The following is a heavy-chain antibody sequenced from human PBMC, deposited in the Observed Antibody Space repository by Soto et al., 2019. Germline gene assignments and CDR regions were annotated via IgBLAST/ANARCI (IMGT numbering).Heavy chain of an antibody. V-gene: IGHV3-23*01. J-gene: IGHJ4*02. D-gene: IGHD6-13*01. Sequence: GGSLRISCAAPGFTFSNYSVTWVRQAPGKGLEWVSTISGSGGSTYYADSVKGRFTISRDNSKNTLYLQMNSLRAEDTAVYYCAKDQGSSWYEIDYWGQGTLVTVSS. CDR2: ISGSGGST. CDR1: GFTFSNYS. CDR3: AKDQGSSWYEIDY.